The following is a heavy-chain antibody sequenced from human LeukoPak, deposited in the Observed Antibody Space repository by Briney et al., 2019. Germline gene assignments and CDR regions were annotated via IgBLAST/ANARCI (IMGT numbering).Heavy chain of an antibody. D-gene: IGHD1-26*01. Sequence: GGSLRLSCAASGFTFSSYSMNWVRQAPGKGLEWVSSISSSSSYIYYADSVKGRFTISRDNAKNSLYLQMNSLRVEDTAVYYCARDRDSGTYRGAFDYWGQGILVTVSS. CDR1: GFTFSSYS. J-gene: IGHJ4*02. V-gene: IGHV3-21*01. CDR3: ARDRDSGTYRGAFDY. CDR2: ISSSSSYI.